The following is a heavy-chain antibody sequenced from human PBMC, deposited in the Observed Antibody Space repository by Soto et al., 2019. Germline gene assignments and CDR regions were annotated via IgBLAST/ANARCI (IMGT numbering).Heavy chain of an antibody. CDR3: ARGSVAGSLGYYYGMDV. CDR2: ISYDGSNK. J-gene: IGHJ6*02. CDR1: GFTFSSYA. V-gene: IGHV3-30-3*01. D-gene: IGHD6-19*01. Sequence: QVQLVESGGGVVQPGRSLRLSCAASGFTFSSYAMHWVRQAPGKGLEWVAVISYDGSNKYYADSVKGRFTISRDNSKNTLYLQMNSLRAEDTAVYYCARGSVAGSLGYYYGMDVWGQVTTVTVSS.